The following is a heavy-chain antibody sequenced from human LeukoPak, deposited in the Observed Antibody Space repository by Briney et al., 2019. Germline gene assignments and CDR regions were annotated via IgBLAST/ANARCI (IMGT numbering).Heavy chain of an antibody. CDR1: GITFSNYN. J-gene: IGHJ3*02. D-gene: IGHD3-9*01. CDR2: ITSSSSYT. Sequence: PGGSLRLSCAAPGITFSNYNMNWVRQAPGKGLEWISSITSSSSYTFYADPVKGRFTISRDNSKNTLYLQMNSLRAEDTAVYYCARALQYYDILTGYYKDDAFDIWGQGTMVTVSS. V-gene: IGHV3-21*04. CDR3: ARALQYYDILTGYYKDDAFDI.